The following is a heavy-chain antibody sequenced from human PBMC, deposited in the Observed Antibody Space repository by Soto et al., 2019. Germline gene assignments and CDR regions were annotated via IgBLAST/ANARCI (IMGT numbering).Heavy chain of an antibody. CDR3: ARGRKEAARPYYYYGMDV. CDR2: INHSGST. V-gene: IGHV4-34*01. J-gene: IGHJ6*02. Sequence: SETLSLTCAVYGGSFSGYYWSWIRQPPGKGPEWIGEINHSGSTNYNPSLKSRVTISVDTSKNQFSLKLSSVTAADTAVYYCARGRKEAARPYYYYGMDVWGQGTTVTVSS. D-gene: IGHD6-6*01. CDR1: GGSFSGYY.